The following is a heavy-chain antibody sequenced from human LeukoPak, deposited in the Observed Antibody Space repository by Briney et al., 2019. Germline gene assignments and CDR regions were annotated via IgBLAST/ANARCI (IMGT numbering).Heavy chain of an antibody. Sequence: ASVTVSCKASGYTFTSYYMHWVRQAPGQGLEWMGIINPSGGSTSYAQKFQGRVTMTRDTSTSTVYMELSSLRSEDTAVYYCAREPHYYGSGSSNDAFDIWGQGTMVTVSS. V-gene: IGHV1-46*01. J-gene: IGHJ3*02. D-gene: IGHD3-10*01. CDR1: GYTFTSYY. CDR3: AREPHYYGSGSSNDAFDI. CDR2: INPSGGST.